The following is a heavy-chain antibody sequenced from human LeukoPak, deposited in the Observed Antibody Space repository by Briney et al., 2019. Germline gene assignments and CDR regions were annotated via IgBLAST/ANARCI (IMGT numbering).Heavy chain of an antibody. D-gene: IGHD3-16*01. Sequence: RGSLRPSCVASGITFSSYSMNWVRQAPGHGLEWGSYISSFSGTINYADSVKGRFTISRDNAKNSLYLRMNSLGAEDTAVYYCARDQGGVGYWGQGTLVTVSS. CDR2: ISSFSGTI. CDR3: ARDQGGVGY. V-gene: IGHV3-48*01. J-gene: IGHJ4*02. CDR1: GITFSSYS.